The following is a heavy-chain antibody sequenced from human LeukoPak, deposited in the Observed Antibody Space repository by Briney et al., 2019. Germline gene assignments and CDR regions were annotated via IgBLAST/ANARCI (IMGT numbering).Heavy chain of an antibody. J-gene: IGHJ5*02. CDR3: ARAGNYYGRHTNWFDP. Sequence: GGSLRLSCAASGFTFSSYSMNWVRQAPGKGLEWVSSISSGTSYIYYADSVKGRFTISRDNAKNSLYLQMNSLRAEDTAVYYCARAGNYYGRHTNWFDPWGQGTLVTVSS. D-gene: IGHD3-10*01. CDR1: GFTFSSYS. CDR2: ISSGTSYI. V-gene: IGHV3-21*01.